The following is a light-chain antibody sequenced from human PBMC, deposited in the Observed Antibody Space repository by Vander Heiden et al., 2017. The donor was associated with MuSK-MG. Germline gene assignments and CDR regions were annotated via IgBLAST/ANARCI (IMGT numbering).Light chain of an antibody. Sequence: SYALTPPPSVSVSPGQTASITCSGDKLGDKYPCRYQQKPGQSPVLVIYQDSKRPSGIPERFSGSNSRNTATLTISGTQGRGEVEYYCQAWDSRTVVFRRGNKANVL. CDR2: QDS. J-gene: IGLJ2*01. V-gene: IGLV3-1*01. CDR3: QAWDSRTVV. CDR1: KLGDKY.